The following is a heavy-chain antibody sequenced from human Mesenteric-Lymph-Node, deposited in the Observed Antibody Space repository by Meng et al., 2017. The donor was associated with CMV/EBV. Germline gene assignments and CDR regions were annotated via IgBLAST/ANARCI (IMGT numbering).Heavy chain of an antibody. CDR1: GFTFSSYS. CDR3: ARGGAIFGVALDY. V-gene: IGHV3-21*01. CDR2: ISSSSSYI. D-gene: IGHD3-3*01. J-gene: IGHJ4*02. Sequence: GESLKISCAASGFTFSSYSMNWVRQAPGKGLEWVSSISSSSSYIYYADSVKGRFTISRDNAENSLYLQMDSLRAEDTAVYYCARGGAIFGVALDYWGQGALVTVSS.